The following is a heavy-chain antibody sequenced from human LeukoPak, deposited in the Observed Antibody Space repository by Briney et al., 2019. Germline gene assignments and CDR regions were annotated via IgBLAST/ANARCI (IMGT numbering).Heavy chain of an antibody. CDR2: IHHSGKS. CDR1: GYYIRDGYF. J-gene: IGHJ4*02. CDR3: ASVFASPPRVFDN. D-gene: IGHD3-10*02. V-gene: IGHV4-38-2*01. Sequence: KPSETLSLTCGVSGYYIRDGYFWGRIRQPPGKGLEWIGSIHHSGKSDYNPSFKSRVTISVDTSKNQFALRLSSLTASDTAVYYCASVFASPPRVFDNWGQGTLVTVSS.